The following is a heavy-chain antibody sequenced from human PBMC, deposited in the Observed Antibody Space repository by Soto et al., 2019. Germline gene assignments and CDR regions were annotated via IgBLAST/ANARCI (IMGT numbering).Heavy chain of an antibody. V-gene: IGHV4-4*02. CDR3: ARVSNVWGSYRFPYYFDY. Sequence: SETLSLTCAVSGGSISSSNWWSWVRQPPGKGLEWIGEIYHSGSTNYNPSLKSRVTMSVDKSKNQFSLKLSSVTAADTAVYYCARVSNVWGSYRFPYYFDYWGQGTLVTVSS. CDR2: IYHSGST. D-gene: IGHD3-16*02. CDR1: GGSISSSNW. J-gene: IGHJ4*02.